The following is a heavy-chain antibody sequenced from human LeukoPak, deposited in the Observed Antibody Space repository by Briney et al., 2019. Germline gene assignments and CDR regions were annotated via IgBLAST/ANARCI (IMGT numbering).Heavy chain of an antibody. CDR2: IYYSGYT. J-gene: IGHJ6*02. D-gene: IGHD3-3*01. CDR3: ARDTIPVPLDYYYYGMDV. V-gene: IGHV4-59*01. CDR1: GVSISTYY. Sequence: PSETLSLTCTVSGVSISTYYWSWIRQPPGKGLEWIGYIYYSGYTDYNPSLKSRVTLSVDTSKNRFSLKLSSVTAEDTAVYYCARDTIPVPLDYYYYGMDVWGQGTTVTVSS.